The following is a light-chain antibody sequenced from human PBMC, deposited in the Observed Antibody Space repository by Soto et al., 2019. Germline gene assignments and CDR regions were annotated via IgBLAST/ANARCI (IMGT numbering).Light chain of an antibody. Sequence: DIVMTQSPDSLAVSLGERATINCKSSQSVLYSSNNKNYLTWYQQKPGQPPKLLIYWASTRESGVPDRFSGSGSVTDFTLTVSSLQAKDVAVYYCQQYYSIPPTCGGGTKVEIQ. J-gene: IGKJ4*01. CDR1: QSVLYSSNNKNY. CDR3: QQYYSIPPT. V-gene: IGKV4-1*01. CDR2: WAS.